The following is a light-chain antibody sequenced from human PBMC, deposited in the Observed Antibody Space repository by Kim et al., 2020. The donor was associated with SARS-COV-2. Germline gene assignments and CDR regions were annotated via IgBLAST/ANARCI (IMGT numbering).Light chain of an antibody. Sequence: CPGKRASRTCRAGPGVSGNKLAWYQQKPGQDPRHLIYGAASRATGLPDRFSGSGSGTDFTITITRLEPEDFAVYYCQQYSSSPETFGQGTKVDIK. V-gene: IGKV3-20*01. CDR2: GAA. J-gene: IGKJ1*01. CDR1: PGVSGNK. CDR3: QQYSSSPET.